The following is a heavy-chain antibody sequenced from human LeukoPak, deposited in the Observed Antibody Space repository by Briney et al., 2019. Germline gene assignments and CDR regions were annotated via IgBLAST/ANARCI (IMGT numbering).Heavy chain of an antibody. CDR3: AKAPEYYYDSSGYYNY. CDR1: GFTFSSYW. D-gene: IGHD3-22*01. J-gene: IGHJ4*02. CDR2: ISGSGGST. Sequence: GGSLRLSCAASGFTFSSYWMSWVRQAPGKGLEWVSAISGSGGSTYYADSVKGRFTISRDNSKNTLYLQMNSLRAEDTAVYYCAKAPEYYYDSSGYYNYWGQGTLVTVSS. V-gene: IGHV3-23*01.